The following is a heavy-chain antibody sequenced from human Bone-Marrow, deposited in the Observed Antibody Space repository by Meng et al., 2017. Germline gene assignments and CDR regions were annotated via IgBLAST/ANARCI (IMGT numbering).Heavy chain of an antibody. CDR1: GYTFTSYA. Sequence: QVQLVQSGSELKKPGASVKVSGTASGYTFTSYAMSWVRQAPGQGLEWMGWINTNTGKPTYAQGFTGRFVFSLDTSVSTAYLQITSLKAEDTAVYYCARDEKTDDEISTGRPNWFDPWGKGTLVTVSS. CDR2: INTNTGKP. J-gene: IGHJ5*02. V-gene: IGHV7-4-1*02. D-gene: IGHD3-9*01. CDR3: ARDEKTDDEISTGRPNWFDP.